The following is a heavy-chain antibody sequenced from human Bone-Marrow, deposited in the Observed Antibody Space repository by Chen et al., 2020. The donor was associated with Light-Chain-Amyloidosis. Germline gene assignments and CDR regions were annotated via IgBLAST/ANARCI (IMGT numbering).Heavy chain of an antibody. CDR2: INTNGGGT. CDR3: ARGGSLLLVNMITFGGVLDGY. Sequence: QVQLVQSGAEVKKPGASVKVSCKASGYTFTGYYMHWVRQAPGQGLEWMGGINTNGGGTNYAQKFQCRVTMTRDTSSSTAYMELGRLRSDDTAVYYCARGGSLLLVNMITFGGVLDGYWGQGTLVTVSS. CDR1: GYTFTGYY. J-gene: IGHJ4*02. D-gene: IGHD3-16*01. V-gene: IGHV1-2*02.